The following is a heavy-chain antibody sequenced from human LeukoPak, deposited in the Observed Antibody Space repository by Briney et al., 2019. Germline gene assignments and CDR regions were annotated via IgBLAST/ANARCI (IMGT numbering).Heavy chain of an antibody. Sequence: SVKVSCKTSEGTFSSEAFIWVRQAPGQGLEWMGGIIPIFGRADYAQKFQDIVTITADESTSTVYMELSSLRSEDTAVYYCARGETILNWFDPWGQGTLVTVSS. CDR1: EGTFSSEA. CDR2: IIPIFGRA. V-gene: IGHV1-69*13. CDR3: ARGETILNWFDP. J-gene: IGHJ5*02. D-gene: IGHD1-1*01.